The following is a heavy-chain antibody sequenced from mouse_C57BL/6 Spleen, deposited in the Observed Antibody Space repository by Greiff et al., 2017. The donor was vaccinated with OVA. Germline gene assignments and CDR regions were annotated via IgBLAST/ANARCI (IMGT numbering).Heavy chain of an antibody. CDR1: GYTFTSYW. D-gene: IGHD4-1*01. J-gene: IGHJ4*01. CDR2: IYPGSGST. V-gene: IGHV1-55*01. Sequence: VQLQQPGAELVKPGASVKMSCKASGYTFTSYWITWVKQRPGQGLEWIGDIYPGSGSTYYNEKFKSKATLTVDTSSSTAYMQLSSRTSEDAAVYYCALTGEPYYAMDYWGQGTSVTVSS. CDR3: ALTGEPYYAMDY.